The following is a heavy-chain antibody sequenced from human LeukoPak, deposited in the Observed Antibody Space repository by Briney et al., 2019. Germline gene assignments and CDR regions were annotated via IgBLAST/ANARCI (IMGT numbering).Heavy chain of an antibody. J-gene: IGHJ4*02. CDR3: AKDLGSSWYGVFDH. Sequence: GGSLRLSCAASGFTFSSYGMHWVRQAPGKGLEWVAFIRYDGSNKYYADSVKGRFTISRDNSKNTLYLQMNSLRAEDTAVYYCAKDLGSSWYGVFDHWGQGTLVTVSS. CDR1: GFTFSSYG. V-gene: IGHV3-30*02. D-gene: IGHD6-13*01. CDR2: IRYDGSNK.